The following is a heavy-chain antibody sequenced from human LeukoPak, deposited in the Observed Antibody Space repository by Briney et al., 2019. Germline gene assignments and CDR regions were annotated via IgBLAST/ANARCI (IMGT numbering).Heavy chain of an antibody. D-gene: IGHD3-10*01. Sequence: SVTVSCTASGDTLTGYYLHWVRQAPPQGLEGMGCFHPNTGATHYAQTFQGRVTMTRDTSIDTDFLELRSLVSDATALYYCAGYTVVRGLTLSAFDIWGHGTMVTVSS. CDR1: GDTLTGYY. CDR2: FHPNTGAT. CDR3: AGYTVVRGLTLSAFDI. J-gene: IGHJ3*02. V-gene: IGHV1-2*02.